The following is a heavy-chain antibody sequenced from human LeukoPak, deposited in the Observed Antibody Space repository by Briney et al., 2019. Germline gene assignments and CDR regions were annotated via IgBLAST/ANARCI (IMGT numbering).Heavy chain of an antibody. CDR1: GFTFSDYY. J-gene: IGHJ4*02. D-gene: IGHD5-18*01. Sequence: GGSLRLSCAASGFTFSDYYMSWIRQAPGKGLEWVSYISSSGSTIYYADSVKGRFTISRDNAKNSLYLQMNNLRVEDTAVYYCARDQPIGYNYGYPFDNWGQGTLVTVSS. V-gene: IGHV3-11*04. CDR2: ISSSGSTI. CDR3: ARDQPIGYNYGYPFDN.